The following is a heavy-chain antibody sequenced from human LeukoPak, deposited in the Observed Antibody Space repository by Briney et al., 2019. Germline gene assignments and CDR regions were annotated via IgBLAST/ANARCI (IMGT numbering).Heavy chain of an antibody. Sequence: SETLSLTCTVSGGSISSYYWSWIRQPPGKGLEWIGYIYYSGSTNYNPSLKSRVTISVDKSKNQFSLKLSSVTAADTAVYYCARDFSSSDDYWGQGPLVTVSS. D-gene: IGHD6-13*01. CDR2: IYYSGST. V-gene: IGHV4-59*12. J-gene: IGHJ4*02. CDR3: ARDFSSSDDY. CDR1: GGSISSYY.